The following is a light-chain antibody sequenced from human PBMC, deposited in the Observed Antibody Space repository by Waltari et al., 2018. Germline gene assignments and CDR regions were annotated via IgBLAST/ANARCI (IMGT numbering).Light chain of an antibody. CDR2: GAS. CDR1: QSVGKNY. Sequence: EIVLTQSPGTLSLSPGERATLACRASQSVGKNYLAWFQQKPGQAPRLLIHGASNGAPGIPDRFSGSGSGTDFTLTISRLEPEDFAVYNCHQYASSPLTFGGGTAVEIK. CDR3: HQYASSPLT. V-gene: IGKV3-20*01. J-gene: IGKJ4*01.